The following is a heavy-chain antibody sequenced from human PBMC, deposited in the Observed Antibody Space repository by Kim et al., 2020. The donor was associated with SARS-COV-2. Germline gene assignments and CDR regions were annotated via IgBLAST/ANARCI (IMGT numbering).Heavy chain of an antibody. Sequence: AQKFQGRVTRTRDTSISTAYMELSRLISDDTAVYYCARPIAAAGTGFFDLWGRGTLVTVSS. V-gene: IGHV1-2*02. J-gene: IGHJ2*01. D-gene: IGHD6-13*01. CDR3: ARPIAAAGTGFFDL.